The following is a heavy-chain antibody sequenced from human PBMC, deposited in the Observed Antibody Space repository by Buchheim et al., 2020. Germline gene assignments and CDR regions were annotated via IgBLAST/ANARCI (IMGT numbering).Heavy chain of an antibody. J-gene: IGHJ4*02. V-gene: IGHV3-33*01. CDR1: GFDFSTYG. CDR3: ASAGNAAPFDY. Sequence: QVQLVESGGGVVQPGRSLRLSCAASGFDFSTYGMHWVRQAPGKGLEWLAIIWFDGSQQYYADSVKGRFTISRANSKNTLYLQMTSLRAEDTAMYYCASAGNAAPFDYWGQGTL. CDR2: IWFDGSQQ. D-gene: IGHD1-1*01.